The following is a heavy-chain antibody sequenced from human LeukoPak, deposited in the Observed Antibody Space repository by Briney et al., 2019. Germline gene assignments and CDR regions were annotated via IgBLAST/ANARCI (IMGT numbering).Heavy chain of an antibody. J-gene: IGHJ4*02. Sequence: GGSLRLSCAASGFTFSSYSMNWVRQAPGKGLEWVSYISSSSSTIYYADSVKGRFTISRDNAKNSLYLQMNSLRAEDTAVYYCARASREYSSGWQLDYWGQGTLVTVSS. D-gene: IGHD6-19*01. CDR3: ARASREYSSGWQLDY. CDR2: ISSSSSTI. CDR1: GFTFSSYS. V-gene: IGHV3-48*01.